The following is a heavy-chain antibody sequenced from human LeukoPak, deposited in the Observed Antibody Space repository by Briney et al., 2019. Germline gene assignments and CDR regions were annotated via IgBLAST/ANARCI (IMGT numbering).Heavy chain of an antibody. D-gene: IGHD2-21*02. CDR3: ARDDYYAHDN. CDR1: GLTFSTYG. V-gene: IGHV3-33*01. Sequence: GGSLRLSCAVSGLTFSTYGVPWVRQAPGKGLEWVAVIWFDGSNQYYADSVKGRFTVSRDNSKNTLFLQMNSLRAEDTAVYYCARDDYYAHDNWGQGTLVTVSS. CDR2: IWFDGSNQ. J-gene: IGHJ4*02.